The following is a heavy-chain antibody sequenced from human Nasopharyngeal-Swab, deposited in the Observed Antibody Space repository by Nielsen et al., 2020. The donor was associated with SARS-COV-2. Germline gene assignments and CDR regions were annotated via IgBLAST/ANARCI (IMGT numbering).Heavy chain of an antibody. J-gene: IGHJ4*02. CDR1: GFTFSSYG. CDR3: ARDFPFGGDVVY. Sequence: GGSLRLSCAASGFTFSSYGMHWVRQALGKGLEWVAVIWYDGSNKYYADSVKGRFTISSDNSKNTLYLQMNSLRAEDTAVYYCARDFPFGGDVVYWGQGTLVTVSS. D-gene: IGHD3-10*01. V-gene: IGHV3-33*01. CDR2: IWYDGSNK.